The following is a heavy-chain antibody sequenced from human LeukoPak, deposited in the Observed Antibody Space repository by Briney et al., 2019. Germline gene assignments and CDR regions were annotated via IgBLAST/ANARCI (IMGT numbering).Heavy chain of an antibody. CDR1: GFTFSNYA. CDR3: ARDRYYYDS. CDR2: IKQDGSEK. V-gene: IGHV3-7*01. D-gene: IGHD3-22*01. Sequence: GGSLRLSCAASGFTFSNYAMTWVRQAPGKGLEWVANIKQDGSEKYYVDSVKGRFTISRDNAKNSLYLQMNSLRAEDTAVYYCARDRYYYDSWGQGTLVTVSS. J-gene: IGHJ4*02.